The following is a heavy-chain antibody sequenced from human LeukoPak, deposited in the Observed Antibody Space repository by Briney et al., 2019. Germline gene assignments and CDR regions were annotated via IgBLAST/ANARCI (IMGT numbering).Heavy chain of an antibody. J-gene: IGHJ3*02. CDR3: ARECSIPGGSSNVFDI. CDR2: IYFSGST. CDR1: GDSISRYY. V-gene: IGHV4-59*01. D-gene: IGHD1-26*01. Sequence: SSETLSLTCTVAGDSISRYYWSWIRQSPGKGLEWIGYIYFSGSTNYNPSLKSRVTMSIDTSKNQFSLKVKSVTAAVTALYYCARECSIPGGSSNVFDIWGHGTMVTVSS.